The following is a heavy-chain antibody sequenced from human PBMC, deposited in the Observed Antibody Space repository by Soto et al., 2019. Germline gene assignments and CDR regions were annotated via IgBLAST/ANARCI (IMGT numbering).Heavy chain of an antibody. CDR1: GFTFNDHY. CDR3: ATPAHGGSYWPGFDS. CDR2: TRNKAKSYTT. Sequence: GGSLRLSCAASGFTFNDHYIDWVRQAPGKGLEWVGRTRNKAKSYTTDYGASVRGRFTISRDDSKNSAYLQMNSLKTEDTAVYYCATPAHGGSYWPGFDSWGQGTLVTVSS. V-gene: IGHV3-72*01. D-gene: IGHD1-26*01. J-gene: IGHJ4*02.